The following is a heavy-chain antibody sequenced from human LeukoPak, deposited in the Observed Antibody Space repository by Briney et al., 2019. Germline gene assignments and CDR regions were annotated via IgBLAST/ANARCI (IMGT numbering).Heavy chain of an antibody. CDR2: INHSGST. J-gene: IGHJ4*02. V-gene: IGHV4-34*01. CDR3: AREFGDYADY. Sequence: PSETLSLTFAVYGGAFSGYYWSWIRQPPGKGLEWIREINHSGSTNYNPSLKSRVTISVAASKDQFSLKLSSVTAADTDVYYCAREFGDYADYWGQGTLVTVSS. CDR1: GGAFSGYY. D-gene: IGHD4-17*01.